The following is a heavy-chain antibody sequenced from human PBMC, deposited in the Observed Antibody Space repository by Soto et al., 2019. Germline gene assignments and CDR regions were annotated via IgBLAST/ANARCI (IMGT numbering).Heavy chain of an antibody. J-gene: IGHJ5*02. V-gene: IGHV4-61*01. Sequence: QVQLQESGPGLVKPSETLSLTCTVSGGSVSSGSYYWSWIRQPPGKGLEWIGYIYYSGSTNYNPSLKSRVTISVDTSKNQFSLKLSSVTAADTAVYYCARGYSSGWYRYCWFDPWGQGTLVTVSS. CDR3: ARGYSSGWYRYCWFDP. CDR1: GGSVSSGSYY. D-gene: IGHD6-19*01. CDR2: IYYSGST.